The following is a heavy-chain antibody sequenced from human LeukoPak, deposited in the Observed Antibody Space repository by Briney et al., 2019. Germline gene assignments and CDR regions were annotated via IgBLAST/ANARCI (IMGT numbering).Heavy chain of an antibody. CDR2: TYYSGST. J-gene: IGHJ4*02. CDR3: ARRRTMFGYFAGEFDY. V-gene: IGHV4-38-2*01. D-gene: IGHD3-10*02. Sequence: SETLSLTCAVSGYSISSGYYWGWIRQPPGKGLEWIGSTYYSGSTNNNPSLKSRVTISVDTSKNQFSLKLSSVTAADTAVYYCARRRTMFGYFAGEFDYWGQGTLVTVSS. CDR1: GYSISSGYY.